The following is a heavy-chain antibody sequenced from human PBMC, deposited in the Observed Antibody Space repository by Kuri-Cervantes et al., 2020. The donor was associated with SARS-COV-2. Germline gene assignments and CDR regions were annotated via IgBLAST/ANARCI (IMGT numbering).Heavy chain of an antibody. J-gene: IGHJ5*02. CDR2: IYYSGST. D-gene: IGHD3-3*01. Sequence: GSLRLSCTVSGGSISSYYWSWIRQPPGKGLEWIGYIYYSGSTNYNPSLKSRVTISVDTSKNQFSLKLSSVTAADTAVYYCARGEVLRFLEWLPTKNWFDPWGQGTLVTVSS. CDR3: ARGEVLRFLEWLPTKNWFDP. CDR1: GGSISSYY. V-gene: IGHV4-59*01.